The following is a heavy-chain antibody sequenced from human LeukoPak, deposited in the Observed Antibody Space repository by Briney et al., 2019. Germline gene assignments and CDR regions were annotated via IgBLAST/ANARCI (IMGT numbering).Heavy chain of an antibody. D-gene: IGHD3-22*01. CDR1: GFTFSSYA. CDR3: TATYYYDSGGSIAQANFDY. Sequence: GGSLRLSCAASGFTFSSYAMSWVRQAPGKGLEWVSAISGSGGSTYYADSVKGRFTISRDNSKNTLYLQMNSLRAEDTAVYYCTATYYYDSGGSIAQANFDYWGQGTLVTVSS. J-gene: IGHJ4*02. V-gene: IGHV3-23*01. CDR2: ISGSGGST.